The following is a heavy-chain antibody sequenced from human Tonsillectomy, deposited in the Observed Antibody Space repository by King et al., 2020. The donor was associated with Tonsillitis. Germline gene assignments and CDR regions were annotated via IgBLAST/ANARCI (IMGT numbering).Heavy chain of an antibody. V-gene: IGHV3-23*04. CDR3: AKDRDFWSPHGMDV. D-gene: IGHD3-3*01. J-gene: IGHJ6*02. CDR2: ISGSGGST. Sequence: VQLVESGGGSIQPGGSLRLSCAASGFTFSSYAMNWVRQAPGKGLEWGSGISGSGGSTYYADSVNGRFANSRDNSKNTLYLQMNSLRAEDTAVYYCAKDRDFWSPHGMDVWGQGTTVTVSS. CDR1: GFTFSSYA.